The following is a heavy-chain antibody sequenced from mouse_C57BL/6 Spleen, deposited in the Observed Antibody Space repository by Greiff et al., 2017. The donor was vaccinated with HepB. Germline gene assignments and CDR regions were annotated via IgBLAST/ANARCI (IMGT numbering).Heavy chain of an antibody. Sequence: QVQLQQPGTELVKPGASVKLSCKASGYTFTSYWMHWVKQRPGQGLEWIGDINPSNGGTNYNEKFKSKATLTVDKSSSTAYMQLSSLTSEDSAVYYCARWTATVVAVDYWGQGTSVTVSS. D-gene: IGHD1-1*01. CDR1: GYTFTSYW. J-gene: IGHJ4*01. CDR3: ARWTATVVAVDY. V-gene: IGHV1-53*01. CDR2: INPSNGGT.